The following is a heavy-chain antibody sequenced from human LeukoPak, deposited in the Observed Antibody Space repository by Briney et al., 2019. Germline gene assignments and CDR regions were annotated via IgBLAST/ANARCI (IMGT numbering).Heavy chain of an antibody. CDR3: AGDLVDYYGSGSYYL. CDR2: ISYDGSNK. V-gene: IGHV3-30-3*01. Sequence: GGSLRLSCAASGFTFSSYAMHWVRQAPGKGLEWVAVISYDGSNKYYADSVKGRFTISRDNSKNTLYLQMNSLRAEDTAVYYCAGDLVDYYGSGSYYLWGQGTLVTVSS. D-gene: IGHD3-10*01. J-gene: IGHJ4*02. CDR1: GFTFSSYA.